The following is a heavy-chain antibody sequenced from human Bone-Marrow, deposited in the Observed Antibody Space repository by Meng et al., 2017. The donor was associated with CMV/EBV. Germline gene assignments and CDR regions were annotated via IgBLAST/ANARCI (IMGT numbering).Heavy chain of an antibody. D-gene: IGHD2-2*01. CDR3: ARENCSSTSCHYGMDV. V-gene: IGHV1-69*05. CDR2: IIPIFGTA. J-gene: IGHJ6*02. CDR1: GGTFSSYA. Sequence: SVKVSCKASGGTFSSYAISWVRQAPGQGLEWMGGIIPIFGTANYAQKFQGRVTITTDESTSTAYMELSSLRSEDTAVYYCARENCSSTSCHYGMDVWGQGTMVTVSS.